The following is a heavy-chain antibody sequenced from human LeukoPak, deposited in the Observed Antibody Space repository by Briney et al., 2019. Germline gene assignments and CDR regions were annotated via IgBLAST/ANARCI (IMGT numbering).Heavy chain of an antibody. CDR1: GFTFRSHG. CDR3: AKSSSGGWYLLGDAFDI. Sequence: GGSLRLSCAASGFTFRSHGIHWVRQAPGKGLKGVAVISYAGSDKYYADSVKGRFTISRDNSKNTLYLQMNSLRAEDTAVYYCAKSSSGGWYLLGDAFDIWGQGTMVTVSS. V-gene: IGHV3-30*18. D-gene: IGHD6-19*01. J-gene: IGHJ3*02. CDR2: ISYAGSDK.